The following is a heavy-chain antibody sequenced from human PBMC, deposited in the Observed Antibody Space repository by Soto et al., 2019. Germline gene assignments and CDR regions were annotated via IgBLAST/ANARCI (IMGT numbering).Heavy chain of an antibody. D-gene: IGHD3-10*01. CDR1: GFTFSSYS. Sequence: PGGSLRLSCAASGFTFSSYSMNWVRQAPGKGLEWVSSISSSSGYIYYADSVKGRFTISRDNAKNSLYLQMNSLRAEDTAVYYCASGDTMVRGVMLLARPNDAFDIWGQGTMVTVSS. CDR2: ISSSSGYI. V-gene: IGHV3-21*01. J-gene: IGHJ3*02. CDR3: ASGDTMVRGVMLLARPNDAFDI.